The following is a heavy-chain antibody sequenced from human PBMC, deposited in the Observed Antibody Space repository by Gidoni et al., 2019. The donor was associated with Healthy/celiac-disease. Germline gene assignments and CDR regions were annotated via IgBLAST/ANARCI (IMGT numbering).Heavy chain of an antibody. CDR1: GGTFSSYT. D-gene: IGHD5-12*01. J-gene: IGHJ4*02. CDR3: ARDRTGVATGSFDY. V-gene: IGHV1-69*08. CDR2: IIPILGIA. Sequence: QVQLVQSGAEVKKPGSSVKVSCKASGGTFSSYTISWVRQAPGQGLEWMGRIIPILGIANYAQKFQGRVTITADKSTSTAYMELSSLRSEDTAVYYCARDRTGVATGSFDYWGQGTLVTVSS.